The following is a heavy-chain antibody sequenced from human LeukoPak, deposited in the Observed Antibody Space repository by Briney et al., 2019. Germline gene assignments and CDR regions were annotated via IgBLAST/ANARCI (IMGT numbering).Heavy chain of an antibody. J-gene: IGHJ6*02. V-gene: IGHV3-33*01. CDR2: IWFDGNNK. CDR1: GFTISSYG. CDR3: ARDNHQLLHSYYYAMDV. D-gene: IGHD2-2*01. Sequence: GWSLRLSCAASGFTISSYGMYWVRLAPGKGLEWVAVIWFDGNNKYYADSVKGRFTISRDNSKNTLYLQMNSLRVEDTAVYYCARDNHQLLHSYYYAMDVWGQGTSVTVSS.